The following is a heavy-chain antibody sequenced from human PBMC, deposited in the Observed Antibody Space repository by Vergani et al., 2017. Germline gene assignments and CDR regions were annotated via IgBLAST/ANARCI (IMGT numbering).Heavy chain of an antibody. CDR2: INHSGST. CDR1: GGSFSGYY. J-gene: IGHJ4*02. Sequence: QVQLQQWGAGLLKPSETLSLTCAVYGGSFSGYYWSWIRQPPGKGLEWIGEINHSGSTNYHPSLKSRVTISVDTSKNQFSLKLSSVTAADTAVYYCARAYSVWQGVGATTRWGQGTLVTVSS. CDR3: ARAYSVWQGVGATTR. V-gene: IGHV4-34*01. D-gene: IGHD1-26*01.